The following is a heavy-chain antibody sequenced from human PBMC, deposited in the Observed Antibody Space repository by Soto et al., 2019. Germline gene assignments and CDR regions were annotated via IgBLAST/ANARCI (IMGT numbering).Heavy chain of an antibody. D-gene: IGHD6-13*01. J-gene: IGHJ6*02. CDR1: GGSISSYY. Sequence: SATLSLTCTVSGGSISSYYWSWIRQPPGKGLEWIGYIYYSGSTNYNPSLKSRVTISVDTSKNQFSLKLSSVTAADTAVYYCARVFTAGAYYDYYVMDFWGQGTTV. CDR3: ARVFTAGAYYDYYVMDF. CDR2: IYYSGST. V-gene: IGHV4-59*01.